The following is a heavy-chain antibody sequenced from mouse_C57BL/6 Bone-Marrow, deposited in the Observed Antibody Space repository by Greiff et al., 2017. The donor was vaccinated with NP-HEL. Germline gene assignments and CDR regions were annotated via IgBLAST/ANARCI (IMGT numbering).Heavy chain of an antibody. V-gene: IGHV1-54*01. Sequence: QLQQPGAELVKPGASVKLSCKASGYAFTNYLIEWVKQRPGQGLEWIGVINPGSGGTNYNEKFKGKATLTADKSSSTAYMQLSSLTSEDSAVYFCARNSNYVGWYFDVWGTGTTVTVSS. CDR3: ARNSNYVGWYFDV. J-gene: IGHJ1*03. CDR2: INPGSGGT. CDR1: GYAFTNYL. D-gene: IGHD2-5*01.